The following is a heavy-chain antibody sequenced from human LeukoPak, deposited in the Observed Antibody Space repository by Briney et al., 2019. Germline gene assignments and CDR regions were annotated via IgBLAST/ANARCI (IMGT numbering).Heavy chain of an antibody. CDR3: ARDRGSLAVGDSRTSDY. V-gene: IGHV1-18*01. D-gene: IGHD6-19*01. CDR1: GYTFSNNG. CDR2: ISAYNGNT. Sequence: ASVKVSCKASGYTFSNNGISWVRQAPGQGLEWMGWISAYNGNTNYAQKFQGRVTMTTETSTNTAYMEPGSLRSEDTAVYYCARDRGSLAVGDSRTSDYWGQGTLVTVSS. J-gene: IGHJ4*02.